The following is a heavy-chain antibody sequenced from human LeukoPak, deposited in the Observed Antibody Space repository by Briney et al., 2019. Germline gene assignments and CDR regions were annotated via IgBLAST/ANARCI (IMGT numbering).Heavy chain of an antibody. D-gene: IGHD1-1*01. CDR3: ARSPVLDRNDWSFAD. Sequence: PGGSLRLSCAASGFTFSSYWMHWVRQAPGKGLVWVSRITSDGTSTSCADSVKGRFTVSRDNPKNTVYLQMNSLRAEDTAVYFCARSPVLDRNDWSFADWGQGTLVTVSS. V-gene: IGHV3-74*01. CDR2: ITSDGTST. CDR1: GFTFSSYW. J-gene: IGHJ4*02.